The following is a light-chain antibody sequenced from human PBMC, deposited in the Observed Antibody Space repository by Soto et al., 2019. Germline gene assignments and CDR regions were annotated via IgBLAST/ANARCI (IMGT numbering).Light chain of an antibody. Sequence: EIVLTQSPGTLSLSPGERATLSCRASQSVSSSYLAWYQQKPGQAPRLLSYGASSRATGIPDRFSGSGSGTDFTLTISSLEPEDFAVYYCQQYGSSPRTFGQGTKVDIK. CDR1: QSVSSSY. CDR3: QQYGSSPRT. CDR2: GAS. V-gene: IGKV3-20*01. J-gene: IGKJ1*01.